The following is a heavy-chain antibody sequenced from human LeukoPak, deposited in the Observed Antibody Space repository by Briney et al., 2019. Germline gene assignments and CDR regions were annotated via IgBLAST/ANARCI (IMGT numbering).Heavy chain of an antibody. J-gene: IGHJ4*02. CDR2: INPNSGGT. D-gene: IGHD4-11*01. V-gene: IGHV1-2*02. CDR1: GYTFTGYY. Sequence: ASVKVSCKASGYTFTGYYMHWVRQAPGQGLEWMGWINPNSGGTNYAQKFQGRVTMTRDTPISTAYMELSRLRSDDTAVYYCARGAAYSNYGPDFDYWGQGTLVTVSS. CDR3: ARGAAYSNYGPDFDY.